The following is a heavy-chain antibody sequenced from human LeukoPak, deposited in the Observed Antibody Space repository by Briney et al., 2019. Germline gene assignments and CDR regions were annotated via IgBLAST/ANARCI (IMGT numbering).Heavy chain of an antibody. V-gene: IGHV5-51*01. CDR2: IYPGDSDT. CDR1: GYTFTTYW. CDR3: ARPNRGPERYFDY. D-gene: IGHD5-24*01. Sequence: GESLQISCKGSGYTFTTYWIGWVRQVPGKGLEWMGIIYPGDSDTRYSPSFQGQVTISADKSINTAYLQWSSLKASDSAMYYCARPNRGPERYFDYWGQGTLVTVSS. J-gene: IGHJ4*02.